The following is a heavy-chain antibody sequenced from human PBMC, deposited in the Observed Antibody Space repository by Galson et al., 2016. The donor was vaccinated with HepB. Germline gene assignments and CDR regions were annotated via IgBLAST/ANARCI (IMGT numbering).Heavy chain of an antibody. CDR2: INPNSGGT. J-gene: IGHJ4*02. D-gene: IGHD3-3*01. V-gene: IGHV1-2*02. Sequence: SVKVSCKDSGYTFTGYYIHWVRQAPGQGLEWMGWINPNSGGTNYAQKFQGRVTMTRDMSISTAYMELSRLRSDDTAVYYCARTGDYDFWSGYFSDWGQGTLVTVSS. CDR3: ARTGDYDFWSGYFSD. CDR1: GYTFTGYY.